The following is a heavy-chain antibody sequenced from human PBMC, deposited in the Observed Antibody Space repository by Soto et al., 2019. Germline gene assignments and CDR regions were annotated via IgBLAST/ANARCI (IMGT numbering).Heavy chain of an antibody. CDR2: ISGSGGST. CDR3: AKVYYNFWSGYDY. V-gene: IGHV3-23*01. J-gene: IGHJ4*02. CDR1: GFTFSTYA. D-gene: IGHD3-3*01. Sequence: EVQLLESGGGLVQPGGSLRLSCAASGFTFSTYAMSWVRQAPGKGLEWVSAISGSGGSTYYADSVKGRFTISRDNSKNTLYLQVNSLRAEDPGVYYCAKVYYNFWSGYDYWGQGALVTVSS.